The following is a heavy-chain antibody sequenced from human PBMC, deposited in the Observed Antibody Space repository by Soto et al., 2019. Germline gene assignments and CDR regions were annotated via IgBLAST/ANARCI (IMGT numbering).Heavy chain of an antibody. D-gene: IGHD2-21*01. J-gene: IGHJ4*02. CDR2: IIPMNGIT. Sequence: QVQLVQSGAELKKPGSSVKVSCRASGTSLTSHTLRWVRQAPGQGPEWMGRIIPMNGITNYAQKFQGRFTITAAKPTRTAYMELGGLRSEDTAIYYCARDQYCDTATCLGQLDFWGQGTLITVSS. V-gene: IGHV1-69*08. CDR3: ARDQYCDTATCLGQLDF. CDR1: GTSLTSHT.